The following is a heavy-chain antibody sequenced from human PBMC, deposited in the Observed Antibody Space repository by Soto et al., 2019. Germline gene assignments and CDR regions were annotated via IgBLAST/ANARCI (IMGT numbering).Heavy chain of an antibody. D-gene: IGHD2-15*01. V-gene: IGHV1-69*01. CDR1: GGTFSRYA. CDR2: IMPIFGTA. CDR3: AMVEAAATAGWFDP. Sequence: QVQLVQSGAEVKKPGYSVKVSCKTSGGTFSRYAISWVRQAPGQGLEWMGGIMPIFGTANYAQKFQGRVTITADESTTTAYMELSSERPENTAVYCCAMVEAAATAGWFDPWVQGTLVCVST. J-gene: IGHJ5*02.